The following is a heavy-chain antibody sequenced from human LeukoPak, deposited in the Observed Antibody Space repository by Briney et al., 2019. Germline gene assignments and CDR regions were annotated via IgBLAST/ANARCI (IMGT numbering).Heavy chain of an antibody. CDR3: ARVVVTTGLPFVFDY. CDR1: GFTVSSNY. Sequence: GGSLRLSCAASGFTVSSNYMNWVRQAPGKGLEWVSVIYSGGSTYYADSVKGRFTISRDNSKNTLYLQMNSLRAEDTAVYYCARVVVTTGLPFVFDYWGQGTLVTVS. V-gene: IGHV3-53*01. J-gene: IGHJ4*02. D-gene: IGHD4-23*01. CDR2: IYSGGST.